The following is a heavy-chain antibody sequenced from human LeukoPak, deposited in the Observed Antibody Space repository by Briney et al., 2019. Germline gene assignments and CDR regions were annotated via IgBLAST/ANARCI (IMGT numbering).Heavy chain of an antibody. D-gene: IGHD2-2*01. J-gene: IGHJ4*02. Sequence: GASVKVSCKASGYTFTSYGISWVRQAPGQGLEWMGWISAYNGNTNYAQKLQGRVTMTTDTSTSPAYMQLRSLRSDDTAVYYCARAPPGYCSSTSCSYYFDYWGQGTLVTVSS. CDR3: ARAPPGYCSSTSCSYYFDY. CDR2: ISAYNGNT. V-gene: IGHV1-18*01. CDR1: GYTFTSYG.